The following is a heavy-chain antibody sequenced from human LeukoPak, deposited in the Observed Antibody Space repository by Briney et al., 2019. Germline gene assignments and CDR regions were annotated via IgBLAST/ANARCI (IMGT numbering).Heavy chain of an antibody. Sequence: GESLKISCKVSGYSFTTYWIAWVRQMPEKGLEWMGIIYPGDSDPRYSPSFQGQVTISADKSTNTAYLQWSSLKASDTAIYYCARLSDFALDYWGQGTLVTVSS. CDR1: GYSFTTYW. D-gene: IGHD3-3*01. CDR2: IYPGDSDP. V-gene: IGHV5-51*01. J-gene: IGHJ4*02. CDR3: ARLSDFALDY.